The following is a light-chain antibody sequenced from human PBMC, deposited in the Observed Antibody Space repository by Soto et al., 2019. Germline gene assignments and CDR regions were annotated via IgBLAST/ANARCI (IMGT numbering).Light chain of an antibody. CDR1: GSNIGSNT. Sequence: QSVLTQPPSASGTHGQRVTISCSGSGSNIGSNTVNWYQQLPGTAPKLLIYGNNERPSGVPDRFSGSKSGTSGSLAISGLQSEDEADYYCASWDDTLNVAVFGGGTQLTVL. CDR2: GNN. CDR3: ASWDDTLNVAV. J-gene: IGLJ7*01. V-gene: IGLV1-44*01.